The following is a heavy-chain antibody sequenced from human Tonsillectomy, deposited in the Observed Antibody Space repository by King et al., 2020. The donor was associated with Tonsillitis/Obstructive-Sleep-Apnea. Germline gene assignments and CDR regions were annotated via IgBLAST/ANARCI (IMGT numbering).Heavy chain of an antibody. CDR1: GYTFTSYA. Sequence: QLVQSGSELKKPGASVKVSCKASGYTFTSYAMNWVRQAPGRGLEWMGWINTNTGNPTHAQGFTGRFVSSLDTSVSTAYLQISSRKAEDTAVYYCARDGYYSGSGRLECYMDVWGKGTTVTVSS. J-gene: IGHJ6*03. V-gene: IGHV7-4-1*02. D-gene: IGHD3-10*01. CDR3: ARDGYYSGSGRLECYMDV. CDR2: INTNTGNP.